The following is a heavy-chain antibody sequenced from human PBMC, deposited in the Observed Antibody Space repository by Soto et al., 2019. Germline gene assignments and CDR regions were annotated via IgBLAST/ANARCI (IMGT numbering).Heavy chain of an antibody. CDR2: INPNSGGT. CDR3: ARDSVLRFVEWLFNY. Sequence: QVQLVQSGAEVKKPGASVKVSCKASGYTFSGYYIHWVRQAPGQGFEWRGWINPNSGGTNYAQKFQGRVTMTSDTSISTAYMELSRLRSDDTAVYYCARDSVLRFVEWLFNYWGQGTLVTVSS. J-gene: IGHJ4*02. D-gene: IGHD3-3*01. V-gene: IGHV1-2*02. CDR1: GYTFSGYY.